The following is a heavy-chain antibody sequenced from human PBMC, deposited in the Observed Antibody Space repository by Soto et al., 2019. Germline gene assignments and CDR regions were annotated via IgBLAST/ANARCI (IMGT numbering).Heavy chain of an antibody. D-gene: IGHD5-12*01. CDR2: IKTDGSIT. CDR3: ARVSLVATIYDF. Sequence: PGGSLRLSCAASGFTFSNYWMHWVRQDPGKGLVWVSRIKTDGSITGYADSVKGRFTIPRDNAKNTLYLEMNSLRAEDTAVYYCARVSLVATIYDFWGQGTLVTVSS. V-gene: IGHV3-74*01. J-gene: IGHJ4*02. CDR1: GFTFSNYW.